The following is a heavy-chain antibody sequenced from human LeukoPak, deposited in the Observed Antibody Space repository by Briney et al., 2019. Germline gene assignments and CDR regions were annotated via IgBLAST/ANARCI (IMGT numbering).Heavy chain of an antibody. Sequence: GGSLRLSCAASGFTFSSYAMSWVRQAPGKGLEWVSYISSGSTTIHYADSVKGRFTISRDNAKNSLYLQMNSLRAEDTAVYYCADYGDYGAIDYWGQGTLVTVSS. CDR3: ADYGDYGAIDY. J-gene: IGHJ4*02. D-gene: IGHD4-17*01. V-gene: IGHV3-48*01. CDR1: GFTFSSYA. CDR2: ISSGSTTI.